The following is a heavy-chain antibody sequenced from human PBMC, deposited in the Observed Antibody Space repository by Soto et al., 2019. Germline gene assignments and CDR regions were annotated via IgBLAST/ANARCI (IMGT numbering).Heavy chain of an antibody. J-gene: IGHJ4*02. D-gene: IGHD2-15*01. Sequence: PSHTLSLTCAISGDSVSSNSAAWDLIRQSPSRGLEWLGRTYYRSKWYNDYAISVKSRITINPDTSKNQFSLQLNSVTPEDTAVYYCARMVAATAEYWGQGTQVTVSS. V-gene: IGHV6-1*01. CDR1: GDSVSSNSAA. CDR3: ARMVAATAEY. CDR2: TYYRSKWYN.